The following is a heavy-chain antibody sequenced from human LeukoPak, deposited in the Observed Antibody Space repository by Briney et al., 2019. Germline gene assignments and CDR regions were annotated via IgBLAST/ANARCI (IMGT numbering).Heavy chain of an antibody. CDR3: ARDREGQLLWFGELGY. Sequence: GGSLRLSCAASGVVFDDYGMSWVRQAPGNGLEWGSAINWDGSTTSYADSVKGRFTISRDKAKRSLYLQMNSLRAEDTAFYYCARDREGQLLWFGELGYWGQGTLVTVSS. V-gene: IGHV3-20*04. D-gene: IGHD3-10*01. CDR2: INWDGSTT. CDR1: GVVFDDYG. J-gene: IGHJ4*02.